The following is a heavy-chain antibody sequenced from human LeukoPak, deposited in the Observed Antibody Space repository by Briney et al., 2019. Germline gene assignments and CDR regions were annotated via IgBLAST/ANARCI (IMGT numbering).Heavy chain of an antibody. CDR2: INPNSGGT. CDR3: ARYDYDFWSGYYRPFCY. CDR1: GYTFTGYY. V-gene: IGHV1-2*02. J-gene: IGHJ4*02. Sequence: GASVKVSCKASGYTFTGYYMHWVRQAPGQGLEWMGWINPNSGGTNYAQKFQGRVTMTRDTSISTAYMELSRLRSDDTAVYYRARYDYDFWSGYYRPFCYWGQGTLVTVSS. D-gene: IGHD3-3*01.